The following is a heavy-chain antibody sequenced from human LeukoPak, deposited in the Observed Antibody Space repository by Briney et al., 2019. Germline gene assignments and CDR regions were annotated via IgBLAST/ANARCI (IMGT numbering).Heavy chain of an antibody. CDR3: YGHRITSDWYFDL. CDR2: ISSSSSYI. V-gene: IGHV3-21*01. D-gene: IGHD5-24*01. J-gene: IGHJ2*01. Sequence: GGSLRLSCAASGFTFSSYSMNWVRQAPGKGLEWVSSISSSSSYIYYADSVKGRFTISRDNAKNSLYLQMNSLRAEDTAVYYCYGHRITSDWYFDLWGRGTLVTVSS. CDR1: GFTFSSYS.